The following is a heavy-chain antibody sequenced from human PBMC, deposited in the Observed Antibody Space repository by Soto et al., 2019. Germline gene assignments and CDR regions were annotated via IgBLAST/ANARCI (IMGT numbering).Heavy chain of an antibody. D-gene: IGHD3-10*01. CDR2: IYPGDSDA. CDR1: GYTFSIYG. V-gene: IGHV5-51*01. J-gene: IGHJ4*02. CDR3: ARQGGEYNTMSDY. Sequence: AESVTISCKDSGYTFSIYGIVWVRQTPGKGLEWMGMIYPGDSDARYSPSFECQVTFSVDKSINTAYLQWNSLKASDTAMYYCARQGGEYNTMSDYWGQGTMVTVSS.